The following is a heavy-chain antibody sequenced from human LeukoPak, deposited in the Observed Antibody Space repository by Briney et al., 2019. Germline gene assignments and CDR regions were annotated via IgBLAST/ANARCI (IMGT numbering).Heavy chain of an antibody. D-gene: IGHD4-11*01. CDR2: VNSDGGST. CDR3: AKGISNPDY. CDR1: GFTFSNYV. J-gene: IGHJ4*02. Sequence: PGGSLRLSCAASGFTFSNYVMTWVRQAPGKGLEWVSGVNSDGGSTYYADSVRGRFTISRDNSKNTLYLQMNSLRAEDTAVYYCAKGISNPDYWGQGTLVTVSS. V-gene: IGHV3-23*01.